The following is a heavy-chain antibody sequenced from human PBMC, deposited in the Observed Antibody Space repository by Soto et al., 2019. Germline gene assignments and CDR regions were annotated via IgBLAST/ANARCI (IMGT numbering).Heavy chain of an antibody. J-gene: IGHJ4*02. D-gene: IGHD1-1*01. CDR3: AKPPGDNWNDVLLDY. V-gene: IGHV3-30*18. CDR2: ISYDGSNK. CDR1: GFTFSSYG. Sequence: GGSLRLSCAASGFTFSSYGMHWVRQAPGKGLEWVAVISYDGSNKYYADSVKGRFNISRDNSKKMLYLQMNSLRAEDTAVYYCAKPPGDNWNDVLLDYWGQGTLVTVS.